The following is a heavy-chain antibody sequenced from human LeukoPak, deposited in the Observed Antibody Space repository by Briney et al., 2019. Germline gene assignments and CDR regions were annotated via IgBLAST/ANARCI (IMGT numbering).Heavy chain of an antibody. CDR3: SASRPHYGDYYGLDV. CDR2: ISYDGSHK. D-gene: IGHD4/OR15-4a*01. V-gene: IGHV3-30*03. J-gene: IGHJ6*02. Sequence: GRCVRLSCAASGFTFSSYGMHWARQAPGKGLEWVAVISYDGSHKYSADSVKGRFTISRDNSKNTLYLQMNSLRTEDTAVYFCSASRPHYGDYYGLDVWGHGTTVTASS. CDR1: GFTFSSYG.